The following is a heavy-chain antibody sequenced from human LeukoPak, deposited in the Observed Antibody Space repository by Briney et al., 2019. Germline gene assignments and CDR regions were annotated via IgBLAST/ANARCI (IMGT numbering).Heavy chain of an antibody. CDR3: ATFVSAAAPLFDY. D-gene: IGHD2-15*01. CDR1: GFTFSDYY. Sequence: GGSLRLSCAASGFTFSDYYMSWIRQAPGKGLEWVSYISSSGSTIYYADSVKGRFTISRDNAKNSRYLQMNSLRAEDTAVYYCATFVSAAAPLFDYWGQGTLVTVSS. V-gene: IGHV3-11*04. J-gene: IGHJ4*02. CDR2: ISSSGSTI.